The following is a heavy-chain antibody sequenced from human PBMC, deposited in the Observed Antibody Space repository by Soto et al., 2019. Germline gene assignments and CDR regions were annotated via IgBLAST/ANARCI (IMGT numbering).Heavy chain of an antibody. D-gene: IGHD3-22*01. V-gene: IGHV1-69*12. CDR2: IIPIFGTA. Sequence: QVQLVQSGAEVKKPGSSVKVSCKASGGTFSSYAISWVRQAPGQGLEWMGGIIPIFGTANYAQKFQGRVTITADESTSTAYMELSSLRSEDTAVYYCARDFLPPYYYDSSGVGVAFDIWGQGTMVTVSS. CDR1: GGTFSSYA. CDR3: ARDFLPPYYYDSSGVGVAFDI. J-gene: IGHJ3*02.